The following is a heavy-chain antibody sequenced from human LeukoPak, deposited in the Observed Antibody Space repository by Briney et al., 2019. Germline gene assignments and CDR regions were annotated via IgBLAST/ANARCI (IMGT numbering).Heavy chain of an antibody. V-gene: IGHV1-3*01. CDR2: INAGNGNT. Sequence: GASVKVSCKASGYTFTIYAMHWVRQAPGQRLEWMGWINAGNGNTKYSQKFQGRVTITRDTSASTAYMELSSLRSEDTAVYYCARDGSSSSWYRYYYGMDVWGQGTTVTVSS. CDR3: ARDGSSSSWYRYYYGMDV. D-gene: IGHD6-13*01. J-gene: IGHJ6*02. CDR1: GYTFTIYA.